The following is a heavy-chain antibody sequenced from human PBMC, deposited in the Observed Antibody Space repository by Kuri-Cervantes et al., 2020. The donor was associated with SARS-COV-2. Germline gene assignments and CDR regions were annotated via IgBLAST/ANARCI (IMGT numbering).Heavy chain of an antibody. D-gene: IGHD6-6*01. Sequence: GSLRLSCTVSGGSISSSSYYWGWIRQPPGKGLEWIGSINYSGSTYYNPSLKSRVTISVDTSKNQFSLKLSSVTAADTAVYYCARGPRIAARFSPSSDYWGQGTLVTVSS. J-gene: IGHJ4*02. CDR1: GGSISSSSYY. V-gene: IGHV4-39*07. CDR2: INYSGST. CDR3: ARGPRIAARFSPSSDY.